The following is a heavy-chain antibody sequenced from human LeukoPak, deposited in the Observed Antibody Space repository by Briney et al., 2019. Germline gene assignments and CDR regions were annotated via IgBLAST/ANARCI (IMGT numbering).Heavy chain of an antibody. CDR3: ARGQSGYCTSSSCRGEFDH. Sequence: SETLSLTCTVYGGSFSGYYWSWIRQPPGKGLEWIGGMNHSGSTNYNPSLKSRLTISIDSSKIQFSLKLSSVTAADTAVYYCARGQSGYCTSSSCRGEFDHWGQGTLVTVSS. CDR1: GGSFSGYY. J-gene: IGHJ4*02. D-gene: IGHD2-15*01. V-gene: IGHV4-34*01. CDR2: MNHSGST.